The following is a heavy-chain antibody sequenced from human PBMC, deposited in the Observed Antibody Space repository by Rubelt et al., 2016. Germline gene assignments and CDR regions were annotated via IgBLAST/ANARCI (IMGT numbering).Heavy chain of an antibody. CDR3: ATDRYYVMDV. J-gene: IGHJ6*02. CDR1: GYSFTTYW. V-gene: IGHV5-51*01. Sequence: EVQLVQSGAEVKKPGESLKISCKGSGYSFTTYWIAWVRQMPGKGLAWMGIIYPGDAVPRYSLSFQGQVTISAAKSISTAYLQWSSLKASDTAMYYCATDRYYVMDVWGQGTTVTVSS. D-gene: IGHD1-14*01. CDR2: IYPGDAVP.